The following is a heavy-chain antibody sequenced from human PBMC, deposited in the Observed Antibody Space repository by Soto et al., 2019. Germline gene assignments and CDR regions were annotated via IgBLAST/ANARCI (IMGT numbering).Heavy chain of an antibody. CDR2: ISYDGSNK. CDR1: GFTFSSYG. V-gene: IGHV3-30*18. J-gene: IGHJ6*02. Sequence: QVQLVESGGGVVQPGRSLRLSCAASGFTFSSYGMHWVRQAPGKGLEWVAVISYDGSNKYYADSVKGRFTISRDNSKNTLYLQMNSLRAEDTAVYYCAKDPRGSGYGMDVWGQGTTVTVSS. D-gene: IGHD3-10*01. CDR3: AKDPRGSGYGMDV.